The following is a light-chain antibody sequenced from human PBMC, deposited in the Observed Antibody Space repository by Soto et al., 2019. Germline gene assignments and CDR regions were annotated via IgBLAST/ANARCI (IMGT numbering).Light chain of an antibody. CDR1: QTIRSW. J-gene: IGKJ1*01. Sequence: DIQMTQPPSTLFGSVGARVTITCRARQTIRSWLAWYQQKPGKAPQPLIYKASTLKSGVPSRFSGSGYGTRPTLIVSSLQQDDSGTYYSQHYNGYPDAFSQGTNVDIK. CDR2: KAS. CDR3: QHYNGYPDA. V-gene: IGKV1-5*03.